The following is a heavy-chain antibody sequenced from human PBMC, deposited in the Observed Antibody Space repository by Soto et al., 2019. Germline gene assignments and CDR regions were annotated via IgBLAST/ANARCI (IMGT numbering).Heavy chain of an antibody. CDR2: IYHSGNT. V-gene: IGHV4-31*03. Sequence: SETLSLTCTVSGGSITTGGSYWSWIRRHPGKGLEWIGNIYHSGNTYYKTSLKSRLTISVDTSKNHFSLMVDSVTAADTAVYYCARARFQVLYGKPYFDSWGQGTLVTVSS. D-gene: IGHD2-2*02. J-gene: IGHJ4*02. CDR1: GGSITTGGSY. CDR3: ARARFQVLYGKPYFDS.